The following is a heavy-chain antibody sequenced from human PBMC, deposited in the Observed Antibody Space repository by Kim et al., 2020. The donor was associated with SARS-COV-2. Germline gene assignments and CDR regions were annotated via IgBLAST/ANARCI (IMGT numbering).Heavy chain of an antibody. Sequence: RYSPSFQGHVTISADKSISTAYLQWSSLWASDTAMYYCARDMTGYGVFDIWGQGTMVTVSS. CDR3: ARDMTGYGVFDI. V-gene: IGHV5-51*01. J-gene: IGHJ3*02. D-gene: IGHD3-9*01.